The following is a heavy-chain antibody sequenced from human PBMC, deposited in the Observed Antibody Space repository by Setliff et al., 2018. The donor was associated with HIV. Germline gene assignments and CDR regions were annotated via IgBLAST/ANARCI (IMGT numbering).Heavy chain of an antibody. D-gene: IGHD3-10*01. Sequence: SETLSLTCTVSGGSISSYYWSWIRQPPGKGLEWIGEISHSGSTNYNPSLKSRVTVSVDSSKNQFSLRLTSVTAADTAVYFCARSSAAGGGWFGELWITYYFDSWGQGTLVTVSS. CDR2: ISHSGST. CDR1: GGSISSYY. V-gene: IGHV4-34*01. J-gene: IGHJ4*02. CDR3: ARSSAAGGGWFGELWITYYFDS.